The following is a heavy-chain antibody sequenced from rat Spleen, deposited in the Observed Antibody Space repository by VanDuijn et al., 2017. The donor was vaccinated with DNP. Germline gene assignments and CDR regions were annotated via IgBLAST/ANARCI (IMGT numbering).Heavy chain of an antibody. CDR2: INKDKRTI. V-gene: IGHV4-2*01. CDR3: ARRGYSGENWFAY. Sequence: EVKLVESGGGLVQPGRSLKLSCAASGFNFNDYWMGWVRQAPGKGLEWIGEINKDKRTIKYSPSLKDKFTISRDNAQNTLYLQMSKLGSEDTAIYYCARRGYSGENWFAYWGQGTLVTVSS. CDR1: GFNFNDYW. D-gene: IGHD1-1*01. J-gene: IGHJ3*01.